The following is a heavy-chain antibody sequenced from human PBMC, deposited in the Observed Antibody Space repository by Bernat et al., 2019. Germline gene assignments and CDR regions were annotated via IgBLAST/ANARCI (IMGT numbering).Heavy chain of an antibody. D-gene: IGHD1-26*01. CDR2: IYSGGST. CDR1: GFTVSSNY. V-gene: IGHV3-53*02. CDR3: ARHTGYYSAVDY. Sequence: EVQLVETGGGLIQPGGSLRLSCAASGFTVSSNYMSWVRQVPGKGLEWVSVIYSGGSTYYADSVKGRFTISRDNSKNTLYVQMKSLRVEDTAVYYCARHTGYYSAVDYWGQGTLVTVSS. J-gene: IGHJ4*02.